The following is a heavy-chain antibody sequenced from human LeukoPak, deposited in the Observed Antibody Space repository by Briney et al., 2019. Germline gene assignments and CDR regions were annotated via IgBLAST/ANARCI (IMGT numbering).Heavy chain of an antibody. D-gene: IGHD6-19*01. Sequence: KPSETLSLTCAVYGGSFSGYYWSWIRQPPGKGLEWIGEINHSGSTNYNPSLKSRVTISVDTSKNQFSLKLSSVTAAVTAVYYCARGRYSSGWYSYYYGMDVWGQGTTVTVSS. J-gene: IGHJ6*02. CDR1: GGSFSGYY. CDR3: ARGRYSSGWYSYYYGMDV. CDR2: INHSGST. V-gene: IGHV4-34*01.